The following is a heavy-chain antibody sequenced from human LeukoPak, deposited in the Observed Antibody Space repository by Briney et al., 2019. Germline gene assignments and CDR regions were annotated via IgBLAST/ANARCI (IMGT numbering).Heavy chain of an antibody. J-gene: IGHJ4*02. CDR1: GGSISSSSYY. CDR3: ARELWFGEYALDY. CDR2: IYYSGST. Sequence: SETLSLTCTVSGGSISSSSYYWGWIRKPPGKGLEWIGSIYYSGSTYYNPSLKSRVTISVDTSKNQFSLKLSSVTAADTAVYYCARELWFGEYALDYWGQGTLVTVSS. V-gene: IGHV4-39*07. D-gene: IGHD3-10*01.